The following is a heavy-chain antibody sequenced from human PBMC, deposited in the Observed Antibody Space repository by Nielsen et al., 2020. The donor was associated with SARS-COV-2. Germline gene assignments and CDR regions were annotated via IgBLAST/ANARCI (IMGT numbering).Heavy chain of an antibody. J-gene: IGHJ4*02. V-gene: IGHV4-34*01. CDR2: INHNGDT. CDR3: ARDYADSGRLLLFDK. CDR1: GFIFGDYY. Sequence: ESLKISCAASGFIFGDYYMSWVRQPPGKGLEWIGEINHNGDTNYNPSLKSRLTISVDNSRNQFSLKLRSVTAADTALYYCARDYADSGRLLLFDKWGQGTLVSVSS. D-gene: IGHD4-17*01.